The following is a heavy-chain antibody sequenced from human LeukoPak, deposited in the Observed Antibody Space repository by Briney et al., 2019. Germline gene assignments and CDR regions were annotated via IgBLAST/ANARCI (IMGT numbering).Heavy chain of an antibody. J-gene: IGHJ4*02. CDR1: GYNFPIYW. CDR2: IYPGDSDT. Sequence: GESLKISCQGSGYNFPIYWIGWVRQMPGQGLEWMGIIYPGDSDTRYSPSFQGQVTISADKSISTAYLQWSSLKASDTAMYYCARNGYSYGSGVDYWGQGTLVTVSS. CDR3: ARNGYSYGSGVDY. D-gene: IGHD5-18*01. V-gene: IGHV5-51*01.